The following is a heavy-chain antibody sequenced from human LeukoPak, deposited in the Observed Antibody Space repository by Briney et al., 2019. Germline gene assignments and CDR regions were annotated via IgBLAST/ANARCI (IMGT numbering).Heavy chain of an antibody. D-gene: IGHD6-13*01. V-gene: IGHV3-21*01. Sequence: GGSLRLSCAASGFTFSSYSMNWVRQAPGKGPEWVSSISSSSSYIYYADSMKGRFTISRDNAKNSLYLQMNSLRAEDTAVYYCAREGSSSWYRGRLDYWGQGTLVTVSS. CDR3: AREGSSSWYRGRLDY. CDR2: ISSSSSYI. CDR1: GFTFSSYS. J-gene: IGHJ4*02.